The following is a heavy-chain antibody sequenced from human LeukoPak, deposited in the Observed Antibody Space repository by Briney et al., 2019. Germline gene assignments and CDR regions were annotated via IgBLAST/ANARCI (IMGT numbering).Heavy chain of an antibody. Sequence: SETLSLTCTVSGGSISSGGYYWSWIRQHPGKGLEWIGYIYYSGSTYYNPSLKSRVTISVDTSKNQISLKLSSVTAADTAVYYCARATTGPRQFDYWGQGTLVTVSS. D-gene: IGHD1-26*01. CDR1: GGSISSGGYY. CDR3: ARATTGPRQFDY. J-gene: IGHJ4*02. CDR2: IYYSGST. V-gene: IGHV4-31*03.